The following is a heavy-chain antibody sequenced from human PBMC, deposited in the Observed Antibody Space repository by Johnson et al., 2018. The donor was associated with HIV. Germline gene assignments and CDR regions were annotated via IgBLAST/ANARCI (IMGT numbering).Heavy chain of an antibody. CDR2: IRHDGNNK. V-gene: IGHV3-30*02. CDR3: AKPVVPAGDDLDMYEFAFYI. Sequence: VQLVESWGGVVQPGGSRRLSCAAFGFTFSNYGMHWVRLAPGKGLEWVAFIRHDGNNKYYADSVKGRFTISRDNSKNTLSLQMNSLRVEDTAVYYCAKPVVPAGDDLDMYEFAFYIWGQGTMVTVS. J-gene: IGHJ3*02. D-gene: IGHD2-2*01. CDR1: GFTFSNYG.